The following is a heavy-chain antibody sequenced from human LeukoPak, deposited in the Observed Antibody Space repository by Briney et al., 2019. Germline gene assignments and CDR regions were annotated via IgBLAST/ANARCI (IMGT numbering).Heavy chain of an antibody. CDR1: GFTFSSYS. J-gene: IGHJ4*02. Sequence: GGSLRLSCAASGFTFSSYSMNWVRQAPGKGLEWFSSISSSSSYIYYADSVKGRFTISRDNAKNSLYLQMNSLRAEDTAVYYCARKDRAARSCFDYWGQGTLVTVSS. D-gene: IGHD6-6*01. CDR3: ARKDRAARSCFDY. V-gene: IGHV3-21*01. CDR2: ISSSSSYI.